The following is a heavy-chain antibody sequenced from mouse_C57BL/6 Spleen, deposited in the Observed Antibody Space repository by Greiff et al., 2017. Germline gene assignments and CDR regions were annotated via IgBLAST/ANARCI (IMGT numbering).Heavy chain of an antibody. CDR2: INPSNGGT. J-gene: IGHJ1*03. Sequence: VQLQQSGTELVKPGASVKLSCKASGYTFTSYWMHWVKQRPGQGLEWIGNINPSNGGTNYNEKFKSKATLTVDKSSSTAYMQLSSLTSEDSAVYYSARDVFYGYFDVWGTGTTVTVSS. CDR3: ARDVFYGYFDV. V-gene: IGHV1-53*01. CDR1: GYTFTSYW.